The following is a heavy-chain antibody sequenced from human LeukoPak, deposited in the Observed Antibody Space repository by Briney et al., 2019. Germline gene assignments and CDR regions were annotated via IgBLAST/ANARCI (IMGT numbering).Heavy chain of an antibody. V-gene: IGHV4-4*02. J-gene: IGHJ3*01. CDR1: GGSIGDNYW. CDR3: ARDPPGSGLNIDY. CDR2: IYHSGST. D-gene: IGHD3-10*01. Sequence: SETLSLTCAVSGGSIGDNYWWTWVRQPPGKGLEWIGEIYHSGSTDYNPSLKDRVTISLDKSKRQFSLKLNSMTAADTAVYYCARDPPGSGLNIDYWGQGTMVTVSS.